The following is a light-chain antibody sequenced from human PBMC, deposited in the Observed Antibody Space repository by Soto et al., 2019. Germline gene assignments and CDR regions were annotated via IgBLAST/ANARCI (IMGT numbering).Light chain of an antibody. CDR1: QSVSSY. CDR3: QQRSSWPRT. CDR2: DAS. J-gene: IGKJ1*01. Sequence: EIVLTQSPATLSLSPGERATLACRASQSVSSYLAWYQQKPGQAPRVVIYDASNRATGISPRFSGSGSGTDFTLTISSLEPEDFAVYYCQQRSSWPRTFGQGTKVEIK. V-gene: IGKV3-11*01.